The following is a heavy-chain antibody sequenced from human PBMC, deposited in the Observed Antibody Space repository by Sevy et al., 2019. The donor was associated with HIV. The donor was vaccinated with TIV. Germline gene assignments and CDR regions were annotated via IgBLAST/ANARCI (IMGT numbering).Heavy chain of an antibody. V-gene: IGHV5-51*01. CDR1: GYSFSNYW. CDR3: ARRRYDTTGYPQYFFDY. D-gene: IGHD3-22*01. Sequence: GESLKISCTGSGYSFSNYWIGWVRQVPGKGLEWMGIIYPDDSDIRYSPSFQGQAPISADKSISTAYLQWSSLKASDRAISFCARRRYDTTGYPQYFFDYWGQGTRVTVSS. J-gene: IGHJ4*02. CDR2: IYPDDSDI.